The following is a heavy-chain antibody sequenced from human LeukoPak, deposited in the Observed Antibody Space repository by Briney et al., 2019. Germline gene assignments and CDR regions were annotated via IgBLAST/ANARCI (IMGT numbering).Heavy chain of an antibody. J-gene: IGHJ6*04. CDR3: TRVPATAISPTHVDV. Sequence: GGSLRLSCAASGFTFSSYEMNWVRQAPGKGLEWVSYISSSGSTIYYADSVKGRFTISRDNAKNSLYLQMNSLRAEDTAVYYCTRVPATAISPTHVDVWGKGTTVTVSS. CDR2: ISSSGSTI. D-gene: IGHD2-15*01. CDR1: GFTFSSYE. V-gene: IGHV3-48*03.